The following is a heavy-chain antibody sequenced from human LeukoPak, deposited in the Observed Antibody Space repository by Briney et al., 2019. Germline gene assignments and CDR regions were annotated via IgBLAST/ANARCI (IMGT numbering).Heavy chain of an antibody. Sequence: SETLSLNCSGSGGSISSYYWSWIRQPPGKGLEWTGYIYYSGSTNYNHSLKSRVTISVDTSKNQFSLKLSSVTAADTAVYYCARLRWELFRYYYYYGMDVWGQGTTVTVSS. V-gene: IGHV4-59*08. CDR3: ARLRWELFRYYYYYGMDV. J-gene: IGHJ6*02. D-gene: IGHD1-26*01. CDR2: IYYSGST. CDR1: GGSISSYY.